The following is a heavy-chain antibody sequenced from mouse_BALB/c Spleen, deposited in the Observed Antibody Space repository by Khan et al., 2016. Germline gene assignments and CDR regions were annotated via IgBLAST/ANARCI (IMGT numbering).Heavy chain of an antibody. Sequence: QVQLQQSGAELARPGASVKLSCKASGYTFTDYYINWVKQRTGQGLEWIGEIYPGSGNTYYNEKFKGKATLTADKSSSTAYMQLSSLTSEDSAVYSCARSVYYGSYFDYWGQGTTLTVSS. J-gene: IGHJ2*01. CDR2: IYPGSGNT. CDR3: ARSVYYGSYFDY. V-gene: IGHV1-77*01. CDR1: GYTFTDYY. D-gene: IGHD2-2*01.